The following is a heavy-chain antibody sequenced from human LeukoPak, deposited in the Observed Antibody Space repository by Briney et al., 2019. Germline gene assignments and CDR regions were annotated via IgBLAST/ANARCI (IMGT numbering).Heavy chain of an antibody. Sequence: GGSLRLSCVASEFTFSSYVMSWVRQAPGKGLEWVSVIYSGGSTYYADSVKGRFTISRDNSKNTLYLQMNSLRAEDTAVYYCASRVDYDSSGYYHGMDVWGQGTTVTVSS. CDR3: ASRVDYDSSGYYHGMDV. D-gene: IGHD3-22*01. CDR1: EFTFSSYV. V-gene: IGHV3-66*01. CDR2: IYSGGST. J-gene: IGHJ6*02.